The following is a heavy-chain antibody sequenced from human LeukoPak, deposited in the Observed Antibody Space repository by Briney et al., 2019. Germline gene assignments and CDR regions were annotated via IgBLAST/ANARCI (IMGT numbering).Heavy chain of an antibody. CDR2: INPNSGGT. J-gene: IGHJ3*02. D-gene: IGHD6-19*01. CDR1: GYTFTGYY. CDR3: ARDRGSGWAFDI. Sequence: ASVKVSCKASGYTFTGYYMHWVRQAPGQGLEWMGWINPNSGGTNYAQKFQGRVTMTRDTSISTAYMELSRLRSDDTAVYYCARDRGSGWAFDIWGQGTMVTVSS. V-gene: IGHV1-2*02.